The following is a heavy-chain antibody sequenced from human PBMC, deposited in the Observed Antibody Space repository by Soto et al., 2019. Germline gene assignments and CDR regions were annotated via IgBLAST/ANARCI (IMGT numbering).Heavy chain of an antibody. Sequence: QAQLMQSGAEVMRPGASVKVSCRSSAYTFSSYGITWVRQAPGQGLDWLGWVSPYDGKTHYAPRFQGRDYMSPDTSSNTAYMELSSLRVDDTANYYCAKGGDFDSSGSRNYQYYGLKVWGQGTTVTVS. V-gene: IGHV1-18*04. CDR1: AYTFSSYG. D-gene: IGHD3-22*01. CDR3: AKGGDFDSSGSRNYQYYGLKV. CDR2: VSPYDGKT. J-gene: IGHJ6*02.